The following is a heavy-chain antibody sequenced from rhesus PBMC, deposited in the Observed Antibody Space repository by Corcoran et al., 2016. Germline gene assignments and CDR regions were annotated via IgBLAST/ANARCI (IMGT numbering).Heavy chain of an antibody. CDR2: IYGSGGSN. J-gene: IGHJ6*01. Sequence: QVHIQESGPGLAEPSDTPSLTPAVSGYSITSIFICEWVRQPPGNGLEWIGGIYGSGGSNYLNPSLKSRVTLSVDTSKNQFSLKLNSVTAADTAVYYCAGDALDSWGQGVVVIVSS. V-gene: IGHV4S14*01. CDR1: GYSITSIFI. CDR3: AGDALDS.